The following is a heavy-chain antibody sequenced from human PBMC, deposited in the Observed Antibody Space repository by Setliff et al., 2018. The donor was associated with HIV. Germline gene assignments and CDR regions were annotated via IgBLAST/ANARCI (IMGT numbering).Heavy chain of an antibody. V-gene: IGHV4-61*09. CDR2: VHSTLST. CDR1: GDSMTSGSFY. D-gene: IGHD6-19*01. J-gene: IGHJ5*02. CDR3: ARRTFGSGRFGP. Sequence: TLSLTCTVSGDSMTSGSFYWSWVRQPAGKGLEWIGQVHSTLSTNYNPSLKSRLSISADTSKNQFSLNLRFVTAADTALYYCARRTFGSGRFGPWGQGTPVTVSS.